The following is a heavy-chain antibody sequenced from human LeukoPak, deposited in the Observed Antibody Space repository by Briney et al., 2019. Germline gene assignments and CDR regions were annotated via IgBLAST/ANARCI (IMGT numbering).Heavy chain of an antibody. CDR3: ARQVVDTAMVDDAFDV. CDR1: GDSTSSYY. J-gene: IGHJ3*01. D-gene: IGHD5-18*01. CDR2: IYYSGSA. V-gene: IGHV4-39*01. Sequence: SETLSLTCTVSGDSTSSYYWGWIRQPPGKGLEWIGSIYYSGSAYYNPSLKSRVTVSVDTSKNQFSLKVSSVTAADTAVYYCARQVVDTAMVDDAFDVWGQGTMVTVSS.